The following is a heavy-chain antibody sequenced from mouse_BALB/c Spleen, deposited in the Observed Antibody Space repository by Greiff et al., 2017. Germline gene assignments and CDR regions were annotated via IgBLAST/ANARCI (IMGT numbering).Heavy chain of an antibody. D-gene: IGHD2-4*01. V-gene: IGHV1-62-2*01. CDR1: GYTFTEYI. J-gene: IGHJ4*01. Sequence: QVQLQQSGAELVKPGASVKLSCKASGYTFTEYIIHWVKQRSGQGLEWIGWFYPGSGSIKYNEKFKDKATLTADKSSSTVYMELSRLTSEDSAVYFCARHERDYDYDDGGAMDYWGQGTSVTVSS. CDR3: ARHERDYDYDDGGAMDY. CDR2: FYPGSGSI.